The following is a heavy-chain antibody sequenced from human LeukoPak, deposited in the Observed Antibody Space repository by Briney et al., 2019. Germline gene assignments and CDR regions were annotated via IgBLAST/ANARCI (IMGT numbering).Heavy chain of an antibody. CDR1: GVTFSDYY. D-gene: IGHD2-2*01. Sequence: AGSLTLSCAASGVTFSDYYISWIRKAQGKGQELVSYINSNSIYNNYVDSVKGRFSISRDNAKHALYLQMNSLRADDTAVYYCASGSSVDCSRTSCPPTDYWGQGTLVTVSS. J-gene: IGHJ4*02. V-gene: IGHV3-11*03. CDR2: INSNSIYN. CDR3: ASGSSVDCSRTSCPPTDY.